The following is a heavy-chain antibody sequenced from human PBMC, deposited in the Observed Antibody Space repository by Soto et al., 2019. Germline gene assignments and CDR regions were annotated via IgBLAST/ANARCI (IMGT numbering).Heavy chain of an antibody. J-gene: IGHJ4*02. CDR3: ARGRYGDY. CDR1: GYTFTTYG. D-gene: IGHD1-1*01. CDR2: ISAHNGNT. Sequence: QVHLVQSGAEVKKPGASVKVSCKGSGYTFTTYGITWVRQAPGQGLEWRGWISAHNGNTNYAKKLQGRVTVTRDTPKREAYVKLRGLQSDGIAVYYCARGRYGDYWGQGALVTVSS. V-gene: IGHV1-18*03.